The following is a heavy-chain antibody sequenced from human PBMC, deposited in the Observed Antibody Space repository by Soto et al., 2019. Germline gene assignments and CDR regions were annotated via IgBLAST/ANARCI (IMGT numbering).Heavy chain of an antibody. CDR2: IYGSDDK. Sequence: QITLKESGPTLVKPTQTLTLTCTFSGFSLTTSAVAVGWIRQPPGKALEWLAIIYGSDDKFYSPSLKTRLTITKDTSTNQVVLTKTNIVPVDTDSYYCWRRYDPYYFDSWGQGTLVTVSS. D-gene: IGHD1-1*01. CDR1: GFSLTTSAVA. CDR3: WRRYDPYYFDS. J-gene: IGHJ4*02. V-gene: IGHV2-5*01.